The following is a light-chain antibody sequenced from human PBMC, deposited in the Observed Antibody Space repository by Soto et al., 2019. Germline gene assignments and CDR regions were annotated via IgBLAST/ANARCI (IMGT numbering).Light chain of an antibody. J-gene: IGKJ1*01. CDR1: QTICKY. CDR3: QQYNSYRT. CDR2: DAS. V-gene: IGKV1-5*01. Sequence: IHMTPSPSSLCATGVYGFTMTCRASQTICKYLNSYQQQPGKVPKLLIYDASSLESGVPSRFSGSVSGTEFTLTISSLQPDDFASYYCQQYNSYRTFGQGTKV.